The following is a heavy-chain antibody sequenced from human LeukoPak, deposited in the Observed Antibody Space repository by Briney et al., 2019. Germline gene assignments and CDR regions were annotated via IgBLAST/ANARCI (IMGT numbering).Heavy chain of an antibody. CDR1: GGSLSSYY. CDR2: IYTSGST. Sequence: SETLSLTCTVSGGSLSSYYWSWIRQPVGKGLEWIWRIYTSGSTNYNPSLKSRVTMSVDTSKNQFSLKLSSVTAADTAVYYCARGLVGGGSYYFDYWGQGTLVTVSS. D-gene: IGHD1-26*01. V-gene: IGHV4-4*07. J-gene: IGHJ4*02. CDR3: ARGLVGGGSYYFDY.